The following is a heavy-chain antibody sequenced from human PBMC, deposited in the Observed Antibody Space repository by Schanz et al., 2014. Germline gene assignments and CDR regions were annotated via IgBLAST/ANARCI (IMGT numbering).Heavy chain of an antibody. J-gene: IGHJ4*02. CDR3: ARGFLASGGKTFDC. V-gene: IGHV3-30*02. CDR2: IQHDGSRT. CDR1: GFIFSNHG. Sequence: QAELVESGGGVVQPGGSLRLSCEASGFIFSNHGMNWVRQAPGKGLEWVAFIQHDGSRTYYTASLKGRVTISRDNSQNMVYVEMNSLRVEDTAVYYCARGFLASGGKTFDCWGQGTLVTVSS. D-gene: IGHD1-26*01.